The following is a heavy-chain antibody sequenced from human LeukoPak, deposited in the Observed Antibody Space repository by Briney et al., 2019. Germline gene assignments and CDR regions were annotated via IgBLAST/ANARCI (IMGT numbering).Heavy chain of an antibody. J-gene: IGHJ4*02. CDR1: GGSFSGYY. CDR2: INHSGST. D-gene: IGHD6-13*01. Sequence: LTCAVXGGSFSGYYWSWIRQPPGKGLEWIGEINHSGSTNYNPSLKSRVTISVDTSKNQFSLKLSSVTAADTAVYYCAGIIAAAGSEWGQGTLVTVSS. V-gene: IGHV4-34*01. CDR3: AGIIAAAGSE.